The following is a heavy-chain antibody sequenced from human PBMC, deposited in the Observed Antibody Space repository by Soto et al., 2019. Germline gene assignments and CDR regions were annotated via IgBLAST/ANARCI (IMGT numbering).Heavy chain of an antibody. CDR2: VYHTGST. Sequence: PSETLSLTCTVSGDSISSGSYYWTWIRQSPGMGLEWIGYVYHTGSTDFNPSLKGRVSISLETSKNQFSLKLNSVTAADTALYYCARCASDKTGFFRSHWYLDLWGRGTLVTVYS. V-gene: IGHV4-61*01. D-gene: IGHD1-1*01. CDR1: GDSISSGSYY. CDR3: ARCASDKTGFFRSHWYLDL. J-gene: IGHJ2*01.